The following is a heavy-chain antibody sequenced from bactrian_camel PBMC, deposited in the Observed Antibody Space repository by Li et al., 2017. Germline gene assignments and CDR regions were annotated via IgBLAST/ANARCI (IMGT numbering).Heavy chain of an antibody. CDR3: ATGLRWYSASQ. Sequence: HVQLVESGGGLVQAGGSLRLSCTASGYLWVTYCTTWFRQAPGKEREGVAAYESSRGTTYYADSVKGRFTISRDNAKNMLYLQMNSLKSEDTALYYCATGLRWYSASQRGQGTQVTVS. V-gene: IGHV3S1*01. J-gene: IGHJ4*01. CDR1: GYLWVTYC. D-gene: IGHD6*01. CDR2: YESSRGTT.